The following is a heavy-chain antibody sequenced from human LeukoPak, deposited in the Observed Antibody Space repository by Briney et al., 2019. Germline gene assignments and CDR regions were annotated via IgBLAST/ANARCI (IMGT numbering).Heavy chain of an antibody. CDR1: GFTFSSYA. D-gene: IGHD3-9*01. J-gene: IGHJ4*02. CDR2: IGGSGGST. V-gene: IGHV3-23*01. CDR3: ARAYFDWLSEAPFDY. Sequence: GGSLRLSCAASGFTFSSYAMSWVRQAPGKGLEWVSAIGGSGGSTYYADSVKGRFTISRDNAKNSLYLQMNSLRAEDTAVYYCARAYFDWLSEAPFDYWGQGTLVTVSS.